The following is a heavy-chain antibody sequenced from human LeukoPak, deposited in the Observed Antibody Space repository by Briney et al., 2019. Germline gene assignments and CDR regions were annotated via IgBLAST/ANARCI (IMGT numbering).Heavy chain of an antibody. V-gene: IGHV3-15*01. CDR3: AKDGLSSSGMDY. Sequence: GGSLRLSCAASGFTFSNAWMSWVRQAPGKGLEWVGRIKSKTDGGTTDYAAPVKGRFTISRDDSKNTLYLQMNSLRAEDTAVYYCAKDGLSSSGMDYWGQGTLVTVSS. D-gene: IGHD3-22*01. CDR2: IKSKTDGGTT. CDR1: GFTFSNAW. J-gene: IGHJ4*02.